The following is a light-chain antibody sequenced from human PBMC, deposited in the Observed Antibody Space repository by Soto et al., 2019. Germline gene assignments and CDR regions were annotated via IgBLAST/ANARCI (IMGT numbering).Light chain of an antibody. CDR1: QSVSSTN. CDR3: QHSEWSPIT. J-gene: IGKJ5*01. V-gene: IGKV3-20*01. CDR2: GAS. Sequence: EILLTQSPGTMSSPSGQRATLSGRASQSVSSTNLAWYQQKPGQAPRLLIYGASSRATGIPDRFSGSGSGTDFTLTISRLEPEDFAVYYCQHSEWSPITFGTGTRLELK.